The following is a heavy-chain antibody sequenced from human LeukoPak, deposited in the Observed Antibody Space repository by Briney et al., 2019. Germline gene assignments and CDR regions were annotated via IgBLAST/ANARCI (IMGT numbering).Heavy chain of an antibody. Sequence: ASVKVSCKASGYTFTGYYMHWVRQAPGQGLEWMGWINPNSGGTDYAQKFQGRVTMTRDTSISTAYMELSRLRSDDTAVYYCARKDSLTGYRWNWFDPWGQGTLVTVSP. V-gene: IGHV1-2*02. CDR3: ARKDSLTGYRWNWFDP. CDR2: INPNSGGT. J-gene: IGHJ5*02. D-gene: IGHD3-9*01. CDR1: GYTFTGYY.